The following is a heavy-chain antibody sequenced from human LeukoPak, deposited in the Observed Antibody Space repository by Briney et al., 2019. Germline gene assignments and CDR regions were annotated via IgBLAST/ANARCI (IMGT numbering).Heavy chain of an antibody. D-gene: IGHD5-18*01. V-gene: IGHV4-59*12. J-gene: IGHJ4*02. Sequence: SETLSLTCTVSGGSISSYYWSWIRQPPGKGLEWIGYIYYSGSTNYNPSLKSRVTISVDTSKNQFSLKLSSVTAADTAVYYCARASWVQLWPPLDYWGQGTLVTVSS. CDR2: IYYSGST. CDR1: GGSISSYY. CDR3: ARASWVQLWPPLDY.